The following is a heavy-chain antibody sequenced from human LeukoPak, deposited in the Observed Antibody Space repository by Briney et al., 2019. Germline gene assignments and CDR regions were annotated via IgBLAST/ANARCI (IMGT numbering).Heavy chain of an antibody. D-gene: IGHD3-10*01. Sequence: SETLSLTCTISGGYISCSSYYWGWIRQPPGKGLECIGSIYYSGSTYYNPSLKSRVTLSVDTSKNQFSLKLSSVTAADTAVYYCARHPMSPYGLVMDVWGKGTTVTVSS. CDR1: GGYISCSSYY. J-gene: IGHJ6*03. CDR2: IYYSGST. V-gene: IGHV4-39*01. CDR3: ARHPMSPYGLVMDV.